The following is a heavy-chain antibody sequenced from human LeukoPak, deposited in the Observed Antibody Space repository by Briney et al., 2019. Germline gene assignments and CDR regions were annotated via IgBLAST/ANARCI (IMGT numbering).Heavy chain of an antibody. V-gene: IGHV3-23*01. D-gene: IGHD3-22*01. Sequence: GGSLRLSCAASGFTFSSYAMSWVRQAPGKGLEWVSAISGSGGSTYYADSVKGRFTISRDNSKNTLYLQMNSLRAEDTAVYYCAKDADLYYYDSSGYYGGTLLPYFDHWGQGTLVTVSS. CDR1: GFTFSSYA. J-gene: IGHJ4*02. CDR3: AKDADLYYYDSSGYYGGTLLPYFDH. CDR2: ISGSGGST.